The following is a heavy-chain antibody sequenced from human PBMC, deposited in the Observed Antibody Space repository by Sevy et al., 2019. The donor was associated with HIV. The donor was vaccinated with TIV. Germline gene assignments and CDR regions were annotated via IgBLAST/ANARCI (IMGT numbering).Heavy chain of an antibody. Sequence: ASVKVSCKASGYTFTSYGICWVRQAPGQGLEWMGWISAYNGNTNYAQKLQGRVTMTTDTSTSTAYMELRSLRSDDTDVYYCARDKGSGYDSHLDYRGQGTLVTVSS. J-gene: IGHJ4*02. V-gene: IGHV1-18*01. D-gene: IGHD5-12*01. CDR3: ARDKGSGYDSHLDY. CDR1: GYTFTSYG. CDR2: ISAYNGNT.